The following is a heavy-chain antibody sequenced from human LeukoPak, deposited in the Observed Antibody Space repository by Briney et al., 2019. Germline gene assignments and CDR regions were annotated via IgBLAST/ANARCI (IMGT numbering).Heavy chain of an antibody. Sequence: PSETLSLTCAVYGGSFSGYYWSWIRQPPGKGLEWIGEINHSGSTNYNPSLKSRVTISVDTSKNQFSLKLSPVTAADTAVYYCARGPYGDYLYYYYYYYMDVWGKGTTVTVSS. J-gene: IGHJ6*03. CDR2: INHSGST. V-gene: IGHV4-34*01. D-gene: IGHD4-17*01. CDR3: ARGPYGDYLYYYYYYYMDV. CDR1: GGSFSGYY.